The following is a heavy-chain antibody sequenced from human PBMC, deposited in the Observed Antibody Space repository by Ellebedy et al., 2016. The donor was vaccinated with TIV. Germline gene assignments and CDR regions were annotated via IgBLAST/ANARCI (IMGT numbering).Heavy chain of an antibody. D-gene: IGHD1-20*01. V-gene: IGHV1-69*13. CDR2: IIPIFGTA. CDR3: ATDPYNWSPDDY. J-gene: IGHJ4*02. Sequence: ASVKVSCKASGGTFSSYAISWVRQAPGQGLEWMGGIIPIFGTANYAQKFQGRVTITADESTSTAYMELSSLRSEDTAVYYCATDPYNWSPDDYWGQGTLVTVSS. CDR1: GGTFSSYA.